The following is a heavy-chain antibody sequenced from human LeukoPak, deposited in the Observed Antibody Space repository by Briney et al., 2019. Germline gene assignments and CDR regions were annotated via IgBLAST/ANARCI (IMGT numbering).Heavy chain of an antibody. V-gene: IGHV3-21*01. CDR1: GFTFSSYS. CDR3: ARESDGDGYNSFDY. D-gene: IGHD5-24*01. Sequence: GGSLRLSCAASGFTFSSYSMNWVRQAPGKGLEWVSSISSSSSYIYYADSVKGRFTISRDNAKHSLYLQMNSLRAEDTAVYYCARESDGDGYNSFDYWGQGTLVTVSS. CDR2: ISSSSSYI. J-gene: IGHJ4*02.